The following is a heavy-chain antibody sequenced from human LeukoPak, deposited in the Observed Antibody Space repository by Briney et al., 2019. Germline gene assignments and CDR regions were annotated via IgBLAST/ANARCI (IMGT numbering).Heavy chain of an antibody. Sequence: GGSLRLSCAASGFTFSSYWMSWVRQAPGKGLVWVSRINSDGINTSYADSVKGRFTISRDNAKNTLNLQMNSLRAEDTAVYYCARDLGQYYDTSDNWFDPWGQGTLVTVSS. CDR3: ARDLGQYYDTSDNWFDP. J-gene: IGHJ5*02. V-gene: IGHV3-74*01. CDR1: GFTFSSYW. CDR2: INSDGINT. D-gene: IGHD3-22*01.